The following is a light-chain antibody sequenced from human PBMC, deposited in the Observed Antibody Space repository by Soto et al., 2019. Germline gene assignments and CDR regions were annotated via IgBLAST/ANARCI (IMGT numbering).Light chain of an antibody. CDR3: SSYTSTNSWV. CDR2: DVS. CDR1: SSDVGGYNY. J-gene: IGLJ3*02. Sequence: QSVLTQAASVSGCPGQSITISCTGTSSDVGGYNYVSWYQQHPGKAPKLIIYDVSNRPSGVSTRFSGSKSGNTASLTISGLQAEDEADYSCSSYTSTNSWVFGGGTKLTVL. V-gene: IGLV2-14*01.